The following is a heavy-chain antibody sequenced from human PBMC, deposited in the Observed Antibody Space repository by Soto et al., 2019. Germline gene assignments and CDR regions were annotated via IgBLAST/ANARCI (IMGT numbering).Heavy chain of an antibody. J-gene: IGHJ4*02. CDR3: ARLRWEQPWASDY. CDR1: GGSFSGYY. D-gene: IGHD1-26*01. CDR2: INHSGGT. Sequence: SETLSLTCAVYGGSFSGYYWSWIRQPPVKGLEWIGEINHSGGTNYNPSLKSRVTIPVDTSKNQFSLKLSSVTAADTAVFYCARLRWEQPWASDYWGPGTLVTVSS. V-gene: IGHV4-34*01.